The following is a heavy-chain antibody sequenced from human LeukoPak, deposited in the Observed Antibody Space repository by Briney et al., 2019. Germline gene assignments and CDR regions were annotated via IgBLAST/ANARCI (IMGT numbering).Heavy chain of an antibody. V-gene: IGHV3-48*04. CDR1: GFTFSSHS. J-gene: IGHJ4*02. CDR3: ARKQQGGY. CDR2: ISSSSSTI. D-gene: IGHD6-13*01. Sequence: PGGSLRLSCAASGFTFSSHSMNWVRQAPGKGLEWVSYISSSSSTIYYADSVKGRFTISRDNAKNSLYLQMNSLRAEDTAVYYCARKQQGGYWGQGTLVTVSS.